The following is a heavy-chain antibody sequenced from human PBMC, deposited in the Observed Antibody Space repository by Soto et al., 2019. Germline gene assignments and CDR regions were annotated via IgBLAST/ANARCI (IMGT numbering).Heavy chain of an antibody. CDR3: AKPDYYDSSGYYGKFDY. J-gene: IGHJ4*02. CDR1: GFTFSSYA. Sequence: GGSLRLSCAASGFTFSSYAMSWVRQAPGKGLEWVSAISGSGGSTYYADSVKGRFTISRDNSKNTLYLQMNSLRAEDTAVYYCAKPDYYDSSGYYGKFDYWGQGTLVTVSS. D-gene: IGHD3-22*01. CDR2: ISGSGGST. V-gene: IGHV3-23*01.